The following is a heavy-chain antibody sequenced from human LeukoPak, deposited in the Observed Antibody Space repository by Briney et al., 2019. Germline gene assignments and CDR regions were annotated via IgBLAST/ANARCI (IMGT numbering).Heavy chain of an antibody. CDR2: MNPNSGNT. CDR1: GYTFTSYD. CDR3: ARARQAGHYDFWSRSNWFDP. V-gene: IGHV1-8*01. J-gene: IGHJ5*02. D-gene: IGHD3-3*01. Sequence: ASVKVSCKASGYTFTSYDINWVRQATGQGLEWMRWMNPNSGNTGYAQKFQGRVTMTRSTSISTAYMELSSLRSEDTAVYYCARARQAGHYDFWSRSNWFDPWGQGTPVTVSS.